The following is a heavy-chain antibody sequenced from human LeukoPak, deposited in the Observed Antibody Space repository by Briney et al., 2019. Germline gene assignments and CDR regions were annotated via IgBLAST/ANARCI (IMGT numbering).Heavy chain of an antibody. CDR1: GYTFTSYY. J-gene: IGHJ4*02. Sequence: ASVKVSCKASGYTFTSYYMHWVRQAPGQGLEWMGIINPSGGSTSYAQEFQGRVTMTRDTSTSTVYMELSSLRSEDTAVYYCANAGATGGYYFDYWGQGTLVTVSS. CDR3: ANAGATGGYYFDY. CDR2: INPSGGST. V-gene: IGHV1-46*03. D-gene: IGHD1-26*01.